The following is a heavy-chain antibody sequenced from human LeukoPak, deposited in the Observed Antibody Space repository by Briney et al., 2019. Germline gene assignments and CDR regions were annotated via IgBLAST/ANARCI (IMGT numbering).Heavy chain of an antibody. V-gene: IGHV1-8*01. Sequence: GASVKVSCKASGYTFTSYGINWVRQATGQGLEWMGWMNPNSGNTGYAQKFQGRVTMTRNTSISTAYMELSSLRSEDTAVYYCARGRTRFEMATSGYWGQGTLVTVSS. J-gene: IGHJ4*02. CDR2: MNPNSGNT. D-gene: IGHD5-24*01. CDR1: GYTFTSYG. CDR3: ARGRTRFEMATSGY.